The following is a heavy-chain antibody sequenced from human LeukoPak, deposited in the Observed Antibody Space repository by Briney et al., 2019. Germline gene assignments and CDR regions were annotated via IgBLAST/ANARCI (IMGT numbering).Heavy chain of an antibody. D-gene: IGHD4-17*01. CDR1: GGTFSSYA. CDR3: ARGNDYGDSHIGEDY. J-gene: IGHJ4*02. CDR2: IIPIFGTS. Sequence: ASVKVSCKASGGTFSSYAISWVRQAPGQGLGWMGGIIPIFGTSNYAQKFQGRVTITADESTSTAYMELSSLRSEDTAVYYCARGNDYGDSHIGEDYWGQGTLVTVSS. V-gene: IGHV1-69*13.